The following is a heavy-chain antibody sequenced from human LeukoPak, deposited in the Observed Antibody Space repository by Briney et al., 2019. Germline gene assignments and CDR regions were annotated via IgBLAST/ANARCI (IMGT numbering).Heavy chain of an antibody. CDR2: ISWNSGSI. CDR3: AKGLVGSSIADFFDY. D-gene: IGHD6-6*01. Sequence: GGSLRLSCAASGFTFDDYAMHWVRQTPGKGLEWVSGISWNSGSIGYADSVKGRFTISRDNAKNSLYLQMNSLRGEDMALYYCAKGLVGSSIADFFDYWGQGILVTVSS. CDR1: GFTFDDYA. V-gene: IGHV3-9*03. J-gene: IGHJ4*02.